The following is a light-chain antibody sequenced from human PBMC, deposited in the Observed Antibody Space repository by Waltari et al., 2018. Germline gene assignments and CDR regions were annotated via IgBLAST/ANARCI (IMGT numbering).Light chain of an antibody. CDR2: GAS. V-gene: IGKV3-20*01. J-gene: IGKJ1*01. Sequence: EIVLTQSPGTLSLSPGERATLSCRASQSVSSSYVAWYQQKPGQAPRLLIYGASSRATGIPDMFSGSGSETDFTLTISRMEPEDFAVYYCQQYGSSLPWTFGQGTKVEIK. CDR1: QSVSSSY. CDR3: QQYGSSLPWT.